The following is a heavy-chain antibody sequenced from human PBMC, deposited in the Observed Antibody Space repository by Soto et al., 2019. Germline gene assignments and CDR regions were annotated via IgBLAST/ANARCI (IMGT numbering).Heavy chain of an antibody. CDR2: IKSKTDGGTT. V-gene: IGHV3-15*01. CDR1: GFSCSDAW. Sequence: EEQLVESGGGLVEPGGSLRLSCAASGFSCSDAWMNWVRQTPGKGLEWVGRIKSKTDGGTTDYAEPVKGRFTVSRDDSKNTLYLQMNSLKSEDTAVYYCARDSSDIAAAGNDYWGQGTLVTVSS. CDR3: ARDSSDIAAAGNDY. J-gene: IGHJ4*02. D-gene: IGHD6-13*01.